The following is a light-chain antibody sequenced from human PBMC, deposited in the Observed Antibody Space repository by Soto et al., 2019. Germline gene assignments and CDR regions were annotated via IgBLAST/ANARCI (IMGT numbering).Light chain of an antibody. CDR2: ANS. CDR1: SSNIGAGYD. V-gene: IGLV1-40*01. CDR3: QSYDTSLSVV. Sequence: QSVLTQPPSVSGAPGQRVTISCTGRSSNIGAGYDVHWYLQLPGTAPKLLIYANSNRPSGVPDRFSGSKSGTSASLAITGLQAEDEADYYCQSYDTSLSVVFGGGTKLTFL. J-gene: IGLJ2*01.